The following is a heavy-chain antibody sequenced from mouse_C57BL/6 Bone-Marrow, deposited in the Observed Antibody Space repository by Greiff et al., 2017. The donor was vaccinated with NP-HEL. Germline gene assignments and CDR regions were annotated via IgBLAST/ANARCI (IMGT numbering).Heavy chain of an antibody. V-gene: IGHV1-54*01. CDR2: INPGSGGT. CDR1: GYAFTNYL. D-gene: IGHD2-4*01. Sequence: VQLQQSGAELVRPGTSVKVSCKASGYAFTNYLIEWVKQRPGQGLEWIGVINPGSGGTNYNEKFKGKATLTADKSSSTAYMQLSSLTSEDSAVYFCARWIYYEYPAYYAMDYWGQGTSVTVSS. CDR3: ARWIYYEYPAYYAMDY. J-gene: IGHJ4*01.